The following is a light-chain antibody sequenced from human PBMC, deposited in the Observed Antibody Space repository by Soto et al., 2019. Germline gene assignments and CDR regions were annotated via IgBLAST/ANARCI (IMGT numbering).Light chain of an antibody. CDR1: QSVSSSY. CDR2: GAS. J-gene: IGKJ5*01. Sequence: EIVLTQSPGTLSLSPGERATLSCRASQSVSSSYLAWYHQKLRQAPRLLIYGASSMATGIPYRFSGSGSGTDFTLTISRLEPEDFAVYYCQQHGSSPPITFGQGTRLEMK. V-gene: IGKV3-20*01. CDR3: QQHGSSPPIT.